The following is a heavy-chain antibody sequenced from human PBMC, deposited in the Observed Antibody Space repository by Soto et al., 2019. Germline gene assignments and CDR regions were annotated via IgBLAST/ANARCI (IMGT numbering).Heavy chain of an antibody. CDR3: ANLPPREFGEPSHSYYYKSGMAV. CDR1: GITFGSYA. J-gene: IGHJ6*02. V-gene: IGHV3-23*01. CDR2: ISGSGGTA. D-gene: IGHD3-10*01. Sequence: GGSLGLSCAASGITFGSYAMSWVRQPPGKWLEWVSAISGSGGTAYYADSVKGRFTVSRDSSKNTLYLQMSTLRAEDTAVYYCANLPPREFGEPSHSYYYKSGMAVWGQGTTVTVSS.